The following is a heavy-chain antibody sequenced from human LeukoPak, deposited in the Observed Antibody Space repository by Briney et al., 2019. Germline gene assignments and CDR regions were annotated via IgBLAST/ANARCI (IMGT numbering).Heavy chain of an antibody. CDR1: GGFISSYY. CDR3: ARGGEGYFYYYGMDV. D-gene: IGHD3-10*01. CDR2: NYHRGTT. Sequence: KTSETLSLTCTVSGGFISSYYWSWIRQPPGKGLEWIGYNYHRGTTNSNPSLKSRVSISIDTSKSQFSLKLSSVTAADTAVYYCARGGEGYFYYYGMDVWGQGTTVTVSS. J-gene: IGHJ6*02. V-gene: IGHV4-59*01.